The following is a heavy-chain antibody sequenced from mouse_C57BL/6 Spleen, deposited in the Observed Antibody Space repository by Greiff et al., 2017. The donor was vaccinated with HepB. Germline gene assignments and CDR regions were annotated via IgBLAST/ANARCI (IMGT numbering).Heavy chain of an antibody. J-gene: IGHJ3*01. CDR1: GFTFSDYY. CDR2: INYDGSST. D-gene: IGHD2-4*01. Sequence: EVNLVESEGGLVQPGSSMKLSCTASGFTFSDYYMAWVRQVPEKGLEWVANINYDGSSTYYLDSLKSRFIISRDNAKNILYLQMSSLKSEDTATYYCARGDDYDGAWFAYWGQGTLVTVSA. V-gene: IGHV5-16*01. CDR3: ARGDDYDGAWFAY.